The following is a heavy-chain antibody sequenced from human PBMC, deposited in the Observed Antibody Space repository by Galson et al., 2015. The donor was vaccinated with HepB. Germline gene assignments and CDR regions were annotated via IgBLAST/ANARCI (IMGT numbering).Heavy chain of an antibody. CDR2: IWYDGSNK. V-gene: IGHV3-33*06. J-gene: IGHJ2*01. Sequence: SLRLSCAASGFTFSSYGMHWVRQAPGKGLEWVAVIWYDGSNKYYADSVKGRFTISRDNSKNTLYLQMNSLRAEDTAVYYCTKEPPRGGYFDLWGRGTLVTVSS. D-gene: IGHD3-16*01. CDR3: TKEPPRGGYFDL. CDR1: GFTFSSYG.